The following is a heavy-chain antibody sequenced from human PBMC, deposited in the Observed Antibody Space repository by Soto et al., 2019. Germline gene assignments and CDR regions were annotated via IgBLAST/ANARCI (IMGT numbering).Heavy chain of an antibody. Sequence: EVQLLESGGGLIQPGGSLRLSCVASGFTFSNYAMSWVRQAPGKGLEWVSSINSGGDDVYYADSVRGRFTISRDNSKNPLCLQINYLRADDTAVYYCANPGRRWLFWGYGVDVGRRRTTVTVS. V-gene: IGHV3-23*01. CDR3: ANPGRRWLFWGYGVDV. J-gene: IGHJ6*02. CDR1: GFTFSNYA. CDR2: INSGGDDV. D-gene: IGHD3-16*01.